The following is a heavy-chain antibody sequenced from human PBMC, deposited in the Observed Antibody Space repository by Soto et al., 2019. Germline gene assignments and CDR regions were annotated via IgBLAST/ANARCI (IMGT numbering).Heavy chain of an antibody. J-gene: IGHJ4*02. CDR2: IYYSGTT. CDR3: ARHRQYYDTSGYQQRYFDY. Sequence: TLSLTCSVSGGSISRTPYYRGWIRQPTRKGLEWLGSIYYSGTTSYNPSLKSRVIISVDPSNNLFFLKLRSVTAADMAVYYCARHRQYYDTSGYQQRYFDYWGQGTQVTVSS. V-gene: IGHV4-39*01. D-gene: IGHD3-22*01. CDR1: GGSISRTPYY.